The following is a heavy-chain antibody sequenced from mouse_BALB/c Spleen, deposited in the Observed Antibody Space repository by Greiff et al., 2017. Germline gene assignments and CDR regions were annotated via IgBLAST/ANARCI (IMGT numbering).Heavy chain of an antibody. Sequence: EVQLVESGGGLVQPGGSRKLSCAASGFTFSSFGMHWVRQAPEKGLEWVAYISSGSSTIYYAATVKGRFTISRDNPKNTLFLQMTSLRSEDTAMYYCARSRVYGMDYWGQGTSVTVSS. CDR2: ISSGSSTI. CDR3: ARSRVYGMDY. CDR1: GFTFSSFG. V-gene: IGHV5-17*02. J-gene: IGHJ4*01.